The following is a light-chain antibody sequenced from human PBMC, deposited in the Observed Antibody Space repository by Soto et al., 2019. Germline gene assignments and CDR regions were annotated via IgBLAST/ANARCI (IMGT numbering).Light chain of an antibody. CDR2: GAS. Sequence: VFTQSPCSLSLSPGERATLSCRASQIVRSNYLSWYQQKPGQPPRLLIYGASSRATGIPDRFSGSGSGTDFTLTISRLEPEDFAVYYCQQFGASLTWTFGQGTKVDIK. CDR1: QIVRSNY. V-gene: IGKV3-20*01. CDR3: QQFGASLTWT. J-gene: IGKJ1*01.